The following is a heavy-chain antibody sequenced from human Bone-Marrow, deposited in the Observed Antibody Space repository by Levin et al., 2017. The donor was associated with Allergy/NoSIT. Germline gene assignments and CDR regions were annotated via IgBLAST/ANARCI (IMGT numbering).Heavy chain of an antibody. V-gene: IGHV3-21*06. CDR3: ARRDYYYYGIDV. CDR2: ISTESSYI. CDR1: GFTFRKHT. Sequence: GESLKISCVASGFTFRKHTMNWVRQAPGKGLEWVSSISTESSYITYADSVSGRFTISRDNARNSMYLQMNNLRVEDTAVYYCARRDYYYYGIDVWGQGTTVTVSS. J-gene: IGHJ6*02.